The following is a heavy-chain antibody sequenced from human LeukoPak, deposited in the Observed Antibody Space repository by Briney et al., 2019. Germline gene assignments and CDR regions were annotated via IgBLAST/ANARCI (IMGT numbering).Heavy chain of an antibody. CDR2: ISYDGSNK. D-gene: IGHD6-13*01. J-gene: IGHJ6*02. V-gene: IGHV3-30*18. CDR1: GFTFSSYG. CDR3: AKDGPKRAAAGRGHYYGMDV. Sequence: GRSLRLSCAASGFTFSSYGMHWVRQAPGKGLEWVAVISYDGSNKYYADSVKGRFTISRDNSKNTLYLQMNSLRAEDTAVYYCAKDGPKRAAAGRGHYYGMDVWGQGTTVTVSS.